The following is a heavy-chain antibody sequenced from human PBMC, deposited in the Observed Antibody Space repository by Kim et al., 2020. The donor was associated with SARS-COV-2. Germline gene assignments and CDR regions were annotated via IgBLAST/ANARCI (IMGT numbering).Heavy chain of an antibody. V-gene: IGHV3-53*01. Sequence: TYYADTVKGRVTISRDNSKNTLYLQINNLRAEDTAVYYCARAYFYSSGDYWGQGTLVTVSS. CDR3: ARAYFYSSGDY. CDR2: T. D-gene: IGHD6-19*01. J-gene: IGHJ4*02.